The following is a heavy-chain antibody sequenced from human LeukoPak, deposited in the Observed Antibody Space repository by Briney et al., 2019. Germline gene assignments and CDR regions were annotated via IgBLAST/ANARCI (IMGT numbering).Heavy chain of an antibody. D-gene: IGHD6-19*01. Sequence: GGSLRLSCAASGFTFSSYGMHWVRQAPGKGLEWVAVIWYGGSNKYYADSVKGRFTISRDNSKNTLYLQMNSLRAEDTAVYYCASGWYYFDYWGQGTLVTVSS. CDR2: IWYGGSNK. CDR3: ASGWYYFDY. CDR1: GFTFSSYG. V-gene: IGHV3-33*01. J-gene: IGHJ4*02.